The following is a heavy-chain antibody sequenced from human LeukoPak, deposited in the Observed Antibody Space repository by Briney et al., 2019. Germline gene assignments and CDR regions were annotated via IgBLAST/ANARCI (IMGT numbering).Heavy chain of an antibody. CDR2: IYYSGST. CDR3: ARTYYYDSSGYGGRGYFDY. Sequence: PSETLSLTCTVSGGSISSGGYYWSWIRQHPGKGLEWIGYIYYSGSTYYNPSLKSRVTISVDTSKNQFSLKLSSVTAADTAVYYCARTYYYDSSGYGGRGYFDYWGQGTLVIVSS. CDR1: GGSISSGGYY. V-gene: IGHV4-31*03. J-gene: IGHJ4*02. D-gene: IGHD3-22*01.